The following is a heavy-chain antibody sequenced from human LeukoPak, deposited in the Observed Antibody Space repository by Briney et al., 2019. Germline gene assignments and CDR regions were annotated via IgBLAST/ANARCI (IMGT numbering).Heavy chain of an antibody. CDR3: AKDPLPEWLLYGAYYYGMDV. CDR2: ISGSGGST. J-gene: IGHJ6*02. D-gene: IGHD3-3*01. CDR1: GLTFSSNA. V-gene: IGHV3-23*01. Sequence: GGSMRLSCAASGLTFSSNAMSWVRQAPGKGLEWVLTISGSGGSTYYADSVKGRFTISRDNSKNTLYLQMNSLRAEDTAVYYCAKDPLPEWLLYGAYYYGMDVWGQGTTVTVSS.